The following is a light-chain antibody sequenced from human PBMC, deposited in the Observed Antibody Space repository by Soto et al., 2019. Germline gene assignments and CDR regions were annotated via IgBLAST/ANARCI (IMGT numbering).Light chain of an antibody. Sequence: NFMLTQPHSVSESPGETVSISCTRSSGSIASNFVQWYQQRPGSAPTTVIYENNQRPSGVPGRFSGSIDSSSNSASLTISGLKTEDEADYYYQSYDYTNWVFGGGTKLTVL. CDR3: QSYDYTNWV. J-gene: IGLJ3*02. V-gene: IGLV6-57*04. CDR1: SGSIASNF. CDR2: ENN.